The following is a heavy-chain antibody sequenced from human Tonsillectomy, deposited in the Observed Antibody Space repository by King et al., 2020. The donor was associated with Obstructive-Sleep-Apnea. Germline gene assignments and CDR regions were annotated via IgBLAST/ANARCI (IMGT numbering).Heavy chain of an antibody. J-gene: IGHJ4*02. Sequence: QLVQSGAEVKKPGASVKVSCKTSGYTFTGYGINWVRQAPGQGLEWMGWISPHNGKTNYAQKVQGRVTMTTDTSTTTAYMEMRSLRSDDTAVYYCAREEYYFDGSGYYPSAYWGQGTLVTVSS. CDR1: GYTFTGYG. D-gene: IGHD3-22*01. CDR3: AREEYYFDGSGYYPSAY. CDR2: ISPHNGKT. V-gene: IGHV1-18*01.